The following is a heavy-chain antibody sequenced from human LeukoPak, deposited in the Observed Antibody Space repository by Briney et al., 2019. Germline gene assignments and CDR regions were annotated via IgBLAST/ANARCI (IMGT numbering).Heavy chain of an antibody. CDR3: ARDPGGDVHDWYFDL. Sequence: GRSQRLSCAASGFTFSSYGMHWVRQAPGKGLEWVAVISYDGSNKYYADSVKGRFTVSRDNAQNTLYLQMNSVRVENTAVYYCARDPGGDVHDWYFDLWGPGTLVAVSS. D-gene: IGHD2-21*02. CDR1: GFTFSSYG. CDR2: ISYDGSNK. V-gene: IGHV3-30*03. J-gene: IGHJ2*01.